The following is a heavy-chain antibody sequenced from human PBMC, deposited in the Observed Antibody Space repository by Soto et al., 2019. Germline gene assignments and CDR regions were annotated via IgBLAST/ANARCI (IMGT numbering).Heavy chain of an antibody. D-gene: IGHD6-13*01. V-gene: IGHV5-10-1*01. J-gene: IGHJ4*02. CDR3: ARHVSSSWYMYY. CDR2: IEPSDSYT. CDR1: GYSFTSYW. Sequence: EVQLVPSGAEVKKPGESLRISCKGSGYSFTSYWISWVRQMPGKGLEWMGSIEPSDSYTNYSPSFQGHVTISAYKSISTAYLQWSSLTASDTAMYYCARHVSSSWYMYYWGQGTLVTVSS.